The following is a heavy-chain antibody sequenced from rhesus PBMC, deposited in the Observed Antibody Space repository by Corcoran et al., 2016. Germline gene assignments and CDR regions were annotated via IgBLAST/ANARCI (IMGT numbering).Heavy chain of an antibody. Sequence: QGQLQESGPGLVKPSETLSLTCAVSGASVSGTYWTWLRQAPGKGLEWIGRISGSGTTTAYKPSRKSRVAISMETTRKQISLKLDSVTAADTAIYYCARAGIATDFDFWGQGLLVTVSS. CDR3: ARAGIATDFDF. CDR1: GASVSGTY. CDR2: ISGSGTTT. D-gene: IGHD5-36*01. V-gene: IGHV4S2*01. J-gene: IGHJ4*01.